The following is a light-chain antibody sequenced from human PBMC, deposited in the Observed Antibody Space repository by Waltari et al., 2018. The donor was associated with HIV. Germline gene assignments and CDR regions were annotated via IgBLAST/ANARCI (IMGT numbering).Light chain of an antibody. J-gene: IGLJ2*01. CDR1: SSAVGGYNY. CDR3: CSYAGIFTLV. CDR2: DVS. V-gene: IGLV2-11*01. Sequence: QSALTQPRSVSGSPGQSVPISCTGTSSAVGGYNYVSWYQQHPGGAPKLMIYDVSKRPSGVPDRFSGSKSGNTASLTISGLQAEDEADYYCCSYAGIFTLVFGGGTKLTVL.